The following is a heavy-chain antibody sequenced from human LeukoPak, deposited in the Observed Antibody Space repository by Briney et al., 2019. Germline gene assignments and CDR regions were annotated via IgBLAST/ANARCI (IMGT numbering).Heavy chain of an antibody. J-gene: IGHJ6*02. CDR3: AKGLNYYYGMDV. D-gene: IGHD3-16*01. Sequence: GGSLRLSCAASGFTFSGYGMHWVRQAPGKGLEWVAVISYDGSNKYYADSVKGRFTISRDNSKNTLYLQMNSLRAEDTAVYYCAKGLNYYYGMDVWGQGTTVTVSS. CDR1: GFTFSGYG. CDR2: ISYDGSNK. V-gene: IGHV3-30*18.